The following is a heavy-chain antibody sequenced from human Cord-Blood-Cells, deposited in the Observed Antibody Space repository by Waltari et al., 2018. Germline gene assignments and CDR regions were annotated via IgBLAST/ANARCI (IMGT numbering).Heavy chain of an antibody. V-gene: IGHV3-53*04. Sequence: EVQLVESGGGLVQPGGSLRRPWAASGFTVSSNYMRWVRQAPGKGLEWVSVIYSGGSTYYADSVKGRFTISRHNSKNTLYLQMNSLRAEDTAVYYCASTIGSYYDYWGQGTLVTVSS. CDR3: ASTIGSYYDY. J-gene: IGHJ4*02. CDR1: GFTVSSNY. CDR2: IYSGGST. D-gene: IGHD1-26*01.